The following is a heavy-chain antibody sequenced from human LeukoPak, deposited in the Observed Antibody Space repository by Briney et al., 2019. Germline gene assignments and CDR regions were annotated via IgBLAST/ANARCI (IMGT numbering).Heavy chain of an antibody. CDR2: IYYSGST. CDR3: ARDLVSGYGDYALRGMAFAI. D-gene: IGHD4-17*01. Sequence: SETLSLTCTVSGGSISSGGYYWSWIRQHPGKGLEWIGYIYYSGSTYYNPSLKSRVTISVDTSKNQFSLKPSSVTAADTAVYYCARDLVSGYGDYALRGMAFAIWGQGIMVTVSS. CDR1: GGSISSGGYY. J-gene: IGHJ3*02. V-gene: IGHV4-31*03.